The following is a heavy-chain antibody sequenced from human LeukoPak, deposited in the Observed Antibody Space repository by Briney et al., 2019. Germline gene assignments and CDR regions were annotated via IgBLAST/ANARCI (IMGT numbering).Heavy chain of an antibody. CDR1: GFTFSNFA. V-gene: IGHV3-30*03. CDR2: ILYDGRNK. CDR3: ARVRGRITMVRGGIYFDY. J-gene: IGHJ4*02. Sequence: PGRSLRLSCAASGFTFSNFAIHWVRQAPGKGLEWVAVILYDGRNKYYGDSVEGRFTISRDNSKNTVYLEMNSLRAEDTAVYYCARVRGRITMVRGGIYFDYWGQGTLVTVSS. D-gene: IGHD3-10*01.